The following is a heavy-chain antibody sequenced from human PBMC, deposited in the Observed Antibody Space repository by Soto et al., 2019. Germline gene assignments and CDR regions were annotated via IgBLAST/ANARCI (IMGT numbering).Heavy chain of an antibody. J-gene: IGHJ6*02. CDR3: ARDLVGPPPYYYYGMDV. CDR2: ISTGGGST. D-gene: IGHD3-16*01. Sequence: GGSLRLSCAASGFTFSSCAMGWARQDPGKGLEWVSGISTGGGSTYYADSVKGRFTISRDNSKNTLYLQMNSLRAEDTAVYYCARDLVGPPPYYYYGMDVWGQGTTVTVSS. V-gene: IGHV3-23*01. CDR1: GFTFSSCA.